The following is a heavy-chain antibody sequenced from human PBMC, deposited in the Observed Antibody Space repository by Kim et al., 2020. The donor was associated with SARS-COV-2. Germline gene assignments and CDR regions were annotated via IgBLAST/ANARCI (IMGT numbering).Heavy chain of an antibody. D-gene: IGHD3-22*01. CDR3: ARAATVRLVVVLVAALDI. CDR1: GGSISSGGYY. V-gene: IGHV4-31*03. Sequence: SETLSLTCTVSGGSISSGGYYWSWIRQHPGKGLEWIGYIYYSGSTYYNPSLKSRVTITVDTSKNQFSLKLSSVTAADTAVYYCARAATVRLVVVLVAALDIWGQGTMVTVSS. J-gene: IGHJ3*02. CDR2: IYYSGST.